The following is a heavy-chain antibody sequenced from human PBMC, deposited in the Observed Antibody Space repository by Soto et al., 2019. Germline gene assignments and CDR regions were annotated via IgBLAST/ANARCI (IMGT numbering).Heavy chain of an antibody. J-gene: IGHJ6*02. Sequence: QVQLVQSGAEVKKPGASVKVSCKASGYTFTSYYMHWVRQAPGQGPEWMGIINPSGGSTSYAQKFQGRVTMTRDTSTSTVYMELSSLRSEDTAVYYCARGFYCSSTSCHRWYYYYGMDVWGQGTTVTVSS. V-gene: IGHV1-46*01. CDR1: GYTFTSYY. CDR2: INPSGGST. D-gene: IGHD2-2*01. CDR3: ARGFYCSSTSCHRWYYYYGMDV.